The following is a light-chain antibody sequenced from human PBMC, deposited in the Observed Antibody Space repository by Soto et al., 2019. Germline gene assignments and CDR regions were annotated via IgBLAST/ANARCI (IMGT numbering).Light chain of an antibody. CDR3: HQRQSWPRT. J-gene: IGKJ1*01. CDR2: YMS. CDR1: QYVGSR. Sequence: EIVLTQSPATLSSTLGETATLSCRASQYVGSRLAWHQHKPGQAPRLLIYYMSKRATGIPARFSGSESGTDFTLTISSLAPDDFAIYYCHQRQSWPRTFGQGTKVEIK. V-gene: IGKV3-11*01.